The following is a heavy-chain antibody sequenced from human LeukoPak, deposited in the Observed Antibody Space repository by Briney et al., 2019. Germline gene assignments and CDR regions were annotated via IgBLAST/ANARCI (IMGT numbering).Heavy chain of an antibody. Sequence: SETLSLTCTVSGVSISSSNSYWGWIRQPPGKGLEWIGSIYYSGNTYYNASLKSQVSISIDTSKNQFSLRLTSVTAADTAVYFCARFRYSGTYHARFDFWGQGTLVTVSS. CDR2: IYYSGNT. V-gene: IGHV4-39*01. J-gene: IGHJ4*02. CDR1: GVSISSSNSY. CDR3: ARFRYSGTYHARFDF. D-gene: IGHD1-26*01.